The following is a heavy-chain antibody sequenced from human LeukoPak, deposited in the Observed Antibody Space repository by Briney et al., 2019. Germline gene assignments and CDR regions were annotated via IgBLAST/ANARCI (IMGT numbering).Heavy chain of an antibody. D-gene: IGHD2-15*01. V-gene: IGHV4-34*01. CDR3: ARQRYCSGGGCLRKAPFDP. CDR2: INHSGST. Sequence: SETLSLTCAVYGGSFSGYFCIWIRQPPGKGLEWIGEINHSGSTNYNPSLKSRVTISADTSKNQFSLKLSSVTAADTAVYYCARQRYCSGGGCLRKAPFDPWGQGTLVTVSS. J-gene: IGHJ5*02. CDR1: GGSFSGYF.